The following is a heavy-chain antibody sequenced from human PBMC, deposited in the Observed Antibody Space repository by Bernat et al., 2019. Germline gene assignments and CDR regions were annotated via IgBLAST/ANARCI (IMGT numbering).Heavy chain of an antibody. CDR3: ARDSSDYYGSGSYFDY. CDR2: INAGNGNT. D-gene: IGHD3-10*01. V-gene: IGHV1-3*01. CDR1: GYTFTSYA. Sequence: QVQLVQSGAEVKKPGASVKVSCKASGYTFTSYAMHWVRQAPGQRLEWMGWINAGNGNTKYSQKFQGRVTITRDTSASTAYMELSSLRSEDTAVYYCARDSSDYYGSGSYFDYWGQGTLVTVSS. J-gene: IGHJ4*02.